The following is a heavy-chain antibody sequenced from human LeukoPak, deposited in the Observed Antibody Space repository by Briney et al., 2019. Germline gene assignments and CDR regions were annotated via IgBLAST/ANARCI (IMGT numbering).Heavy chain of an antibody. CDR2: INSDGGST. D-gene: IGHD3-22*01. V-gene: IGHV3-74*01. Sequence: GGSLRLSCAASGFTFSSFWMHWVRQAPGKGLVWVSRINSDGGSTSYADSVKGRFTISRDNAKNTLYLQMNSLRAEDTAVYYCARWASSGSDTTGFDYWGQGTLVTISS. CDR3: ARWASSGSDTTGFDY. CDR1: GFTFSSFW. J-gene: IGHJ4*02.